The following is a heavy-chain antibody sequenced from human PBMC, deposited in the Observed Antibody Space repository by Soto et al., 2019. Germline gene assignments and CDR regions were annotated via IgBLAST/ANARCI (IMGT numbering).Heavy chain of an antibody. Sequence: SETLSLTCAVSGGSISSNNWWAWVRQPPGKGLEWIGEIYHSGSTNYNPSLKSRVTISVEKSKNQFSLNLTSVTAADTAVYYCARRGAVAATTYDDSGQGTLVTVSS. D-gene: IGHD2-15*01. CDR3: ARRGAVAATTYDD. V-gene: IGHV4-4*02. CDR2: IYHSGST. J-gene: IGHJ4*02. CDR1: GGSISSNNW.